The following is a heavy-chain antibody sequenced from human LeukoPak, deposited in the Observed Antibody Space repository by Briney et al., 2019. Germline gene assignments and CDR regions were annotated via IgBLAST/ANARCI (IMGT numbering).Heavy chain of an antibody. CDR1: GFPFSNYH. J-gene: IGHJ4*02. CDR3: VRGCSDTCYRFDY. CDR2: ISGPGAST. D-gene: IGHD2-15*01. V-gene: IGHV3-23*01. Sequence: GGSLRLSCAGSGFPFSNYHMSWVRQAPGKGLEWVSSISGPGASTYYADSVKGRFTISRDNSKNTLYLQMNSLRAEDTALYYCVRGCSDTCYRFDYWGQGTLVTVSS.